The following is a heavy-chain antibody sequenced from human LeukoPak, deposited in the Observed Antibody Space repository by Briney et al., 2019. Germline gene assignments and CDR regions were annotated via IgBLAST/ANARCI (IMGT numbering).Heavy chain of an antibody. CDR2: ISWNSGSI. J-gene: IGHJ4*02. Sequence: GGSLRLSCAASGFTFSNAWMSWVRQAPGKGLEWVSGISWNSGSIGYADSVKGRFTISRDNAKNSLYLQMNSLRAEDTALYYCAKAQTLGGGWYYFDYWGQGTLVTVSS. CDR3: AKAQTLGGGWYYFDY. CDR1: GFTFSNAW. V-gene: IGHV3-9*01. D-gene: IGHD6-19*01.